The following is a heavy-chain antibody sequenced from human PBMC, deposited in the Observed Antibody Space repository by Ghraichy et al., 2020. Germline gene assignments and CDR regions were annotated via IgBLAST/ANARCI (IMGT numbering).Heavy chain of an antibody. CDR3: ARDLGRGKYFDD. D-gene: IGHD1-1*01. V-gene: IGHV3-33*01. CDR1: GFSVTTYY. CDR2: ICHGGMNE. J-gene: IGHJ4*02. Sequence: GESLNISCAASGFSVTTYYMHWVRQAPGKGLEWVAVICHGGMNENYADTVNGRFIISRGNSKNTLYLQMNSLRDEDTAVYYCARDLGRGKYFDDWGQGTLVTVPS.